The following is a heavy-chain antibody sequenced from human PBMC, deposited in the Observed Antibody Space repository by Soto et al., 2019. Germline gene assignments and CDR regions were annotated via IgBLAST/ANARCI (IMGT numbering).Heavy chain of an antibody. Sequence: GGSLRLSCAASGFTFDDYAMHWVRQAPGKGLEWVSGISWNSGSIGYADSVKGRFTISRDNAKNSLYLQMNSLRAEDTALYYCAKDILVDEGFYDYIWGSSAFDPWGQGTLVTVSS. D-gene: IGHD3-16*01. CDR3: AKDILVDEGFYDYIWGSSAFDP. CDR1: GFTFDDYA. CDR2: ISWNSGSI. V-gene: IGHV3-9*01. J-gene: IGHJ5*02.